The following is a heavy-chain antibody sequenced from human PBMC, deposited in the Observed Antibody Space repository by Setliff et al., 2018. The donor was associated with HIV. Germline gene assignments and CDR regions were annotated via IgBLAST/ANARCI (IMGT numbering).Heavy chain of an antibody. V-gene: IGHV3-33*01. D-gene: IGHD3-10*01. Sequence: SCAASGFTFSSYGMHWVRQAPGKGLEWVAVIWYDGSNKYYADSVKGRFTISRDNSKNTLYLQMNSLRAEDTAVYYCARDSGRITMVRGVNDYWGQGTLVTVSS. CDR2: IWYDGSNK. J-gene: IGHJ4*02. CDR3: ARDSGRITMVRGVNDY. CDR1: GFTFSSYG.